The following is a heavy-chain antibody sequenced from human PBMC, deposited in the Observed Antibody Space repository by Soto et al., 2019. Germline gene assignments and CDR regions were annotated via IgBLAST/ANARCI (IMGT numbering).Heavy chain of an antibody. D-gene: IGHD6-13*01. CDR3: ARHREQQQLVRWFDP. CDR1: GGSISSSSYY. J-gene: IGHJ5*02. Sequence: SDTLSLTCTVSGGSISSSSYYWGWIRQPPGKGLEWIGSIYYSGSTYYNPSLKSRVTIPVDTSKNQFSLKLSSVAAADTAVYYCARHREQQQLVRWFDPWGQGTLVTVSS. CDR2: IYYSGST. V-gene: IGHV4-39*01.